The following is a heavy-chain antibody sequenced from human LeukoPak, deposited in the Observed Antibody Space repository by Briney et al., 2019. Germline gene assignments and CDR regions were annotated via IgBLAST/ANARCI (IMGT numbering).Heavy chain of an antibody. V-gene: IGHV1-8*03. D-gene: IGHD3/OR15-3a*01. CDR3: ARVTSRFWTGYYDPFDI. CDR2: LHPNSGTA. Sequence: ASVKVSCKASGYTFTNYDINWVRQATGQGLEWMEWLHPNSGTAGYAQNFQGRVTITGDTSMSTAYMELSSLRSEDTAVYYCARVTSRFWTGYYDPFDIWGQGTMVTVSS. CDR1: GYTFTNYD. J-gene: IGHJ3*02.